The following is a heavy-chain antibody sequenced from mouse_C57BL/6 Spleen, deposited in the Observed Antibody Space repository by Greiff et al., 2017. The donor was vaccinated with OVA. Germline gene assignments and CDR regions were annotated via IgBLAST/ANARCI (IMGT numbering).Heavy chain of an antibody. CDR1: GFSLSTSGMG. CDR3: ARRGLYYGYDGGNAMDY. D-gene: IGHD2-2*01. J-gene: IGHJ4*01. Sequence: QVTLKESGPGILQSSQTLSLTCSFSGFSLSTSGMGVSWLRQPTGKGLEWLAHIYWDDDKRYKPSMKSQLTISKDTSRNQVFLKITSVDTADTATYYCARRGLYYGYDGGNAMDYWGQGTSGTVSS. V-gene: IGHV8-12*01. CDR2: IYWDDDK.